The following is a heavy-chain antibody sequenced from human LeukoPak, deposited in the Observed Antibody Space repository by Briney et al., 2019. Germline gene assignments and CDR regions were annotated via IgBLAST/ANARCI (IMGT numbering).Heavy chain of an antibody. D-gene: IGHD6-13*01. J-gene: IGHJ4*02. V-gene: IGHV4-59*08. Sequence: SETLSLTCTVSGVSISSYYWSWIRQPPGKGLEWIGYIYYSGSTNYNLSLKSRVTISVDTSKNQFSLKLSSVTAADTAVYYCARQGVQQLVDYFDYWGQGTLVTVSS. CDR2: IYYSGST. CDR3: ARQGVQQLVDYFDY. CDR1: GVSISSYY.